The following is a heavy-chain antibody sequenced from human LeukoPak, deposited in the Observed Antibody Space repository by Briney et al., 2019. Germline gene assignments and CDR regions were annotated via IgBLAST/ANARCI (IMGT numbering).Heavy chain of an antibody. CDR1: GFTFSSYA. Sequence: PGGSLRLSCAASGFTFSSYAMSWVRQAPGKGLEWVSTISGSGGSTYYADSVKGRFTISRDNSKNTLYLQMNSLRAEDTAVYYCARGPTGYHNTGGQGTLVTVSS. D-gene: IGHD5-12*01. J-gene: IGHJ4*02. V-gene: IGHV3-23*01. CDR2: ISGSGGST. CDR3: ARGPTGYHNT.